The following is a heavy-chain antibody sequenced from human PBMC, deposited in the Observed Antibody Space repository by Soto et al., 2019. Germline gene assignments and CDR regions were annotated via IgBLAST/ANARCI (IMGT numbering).Heavy chain of an antibody. D-gene: IGHD2-15*01. CDR3: AKDLDVVMVLSATRGLDV. J-gene: IGHJ6*02. Sequence: VQLVESGGGMIQPGKSLRLSCVGSGFTFSNFGMHWVRQAPGKGLEWVAGISYDGRSESYVDSVRGRFTLSRDNSKNTLSLQMISLRPEDTCVYYCAKDLDVVMVLSATRGLDVWGQGTTVTVSS. V-gene: IGHV3-30*18. CDR1: GFTFSNFG. CDR2: ISYDGRSE.